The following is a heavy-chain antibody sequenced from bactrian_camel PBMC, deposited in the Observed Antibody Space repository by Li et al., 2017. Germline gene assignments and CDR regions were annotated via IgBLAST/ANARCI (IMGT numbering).Heavy chain of an antibody. D-gene: IGHD1*01. CDR1: GFTYRNCYC. Sequence: VQLVESGGGSVQAGGSLRLSCTVSGFTYRNCYCMGWFRQAPGKQREGVAAIDAGGGNTYYAASVKGRFTISQDNPKNTVYLQMDSLKPDDTAMYFCAASPGLGCPGPGLPSLLSLFNYWGQGTQVTVS. J-gene: IGHJ4*01. CDR3: AASPGLGCPGPGLPSLLSLFNY. V-gene: IGHV3S40*01. CDR2: IDAGGGNT.